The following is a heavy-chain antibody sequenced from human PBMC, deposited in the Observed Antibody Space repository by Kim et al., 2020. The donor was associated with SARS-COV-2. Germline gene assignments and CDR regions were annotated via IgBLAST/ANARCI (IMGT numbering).Heavy chain of an antibody. D-gene: IGHD3-22*01. J-gene: IGHJ5*02. Sequence: GGSLRLSCAASGFTFINYAMNWVRQAPGEGLEWVSTISGGGHSTYYADSVRGRFTISRDNSKNTLYLQMDSLRAEDTAIYYCTKKYYSDSSGHLTWFDPWGQGTLVTVTS. CDR2: ISGGGHST. CDR1: GFTFINYA. CDR3: TKKYYSDSSGHLTWFDP. V-gene: IGHV3-23*01.